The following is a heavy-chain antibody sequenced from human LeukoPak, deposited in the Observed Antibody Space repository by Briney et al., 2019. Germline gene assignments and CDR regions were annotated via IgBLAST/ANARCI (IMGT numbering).Heavy chain of an antibody. Sequence: SETPSLTCTVSGGSISSGSYYWSWIRQPAGKGLEWIGRIYTSGSTNYNPSLKSRVTISVDTSKDQFSLKLSSVTAADTAVYYCARSPAMVPYFDYWGQGTLVTVSS. J-gene: IGHJ4*02. CDR1: GGSISSGSYY. CDR2: IYTSGST. CDR3: ARSPAMVPYFDY. V-gene: IGHV4-61*02. D-gene: IGHD5-18*01.